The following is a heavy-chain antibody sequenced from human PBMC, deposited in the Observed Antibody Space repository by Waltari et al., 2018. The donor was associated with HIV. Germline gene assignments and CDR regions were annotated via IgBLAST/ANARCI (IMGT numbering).Heavy chain of an antibody. CDR3: ARSGLIGC. V-gene: IGHV3-53*01. CDR1: VFPVSSND. D-gene: IGHD3-16*01. Sequence: EVKLVESGGGLIQPGGSLSLPWAASVFPVSSNDMSGVRQAPGKGLEWVSVIYSGGSTYYADSVKGRFTISRDNSKNTLYLQMNSLRAEDTAVYYCARSGLIGCWGRGTLVTVSS. J-gene: IGHJ2*01. CDR2: IYSGGST.